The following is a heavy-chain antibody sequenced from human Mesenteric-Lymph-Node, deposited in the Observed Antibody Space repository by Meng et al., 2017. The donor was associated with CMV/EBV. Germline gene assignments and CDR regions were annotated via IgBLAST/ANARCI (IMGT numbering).Heavy chain of an antibody. CDR3: ARDDRVRFLEWLHYYYYGMDV. Sequence: ASVKVSCKASGYTFTDYYLHWVRKAPGQGLEWMGWINCNSGGIHYAQKFQGRVTMTRDTSITTAYMEVSRLRSDDTAVYYCARDDRVRFLEWLHYYYYGMDVWGQGTTVTVSS. V-gene: IGHV1-2*02. CDR2: INCNSGGI. CDR1: GYTFTDYY. D-gene: IGHD3-3*01. J-gene: IGHJ6*02.